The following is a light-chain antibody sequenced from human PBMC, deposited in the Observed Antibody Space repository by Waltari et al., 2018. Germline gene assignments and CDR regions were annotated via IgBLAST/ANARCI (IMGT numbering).Light chain of an antibody. V-gene: IGLV2-14*01. J-gene: IGLJ3*02. CDR3: NAYTGSNSWV. CDR2: DVS. CDR1: NSDIGFYNY. Sequence: QSALTQPASVSGSPGQSITISCTGTNSDIGFYNYVSWYRQYPGKAPKLIIYDVSERPSGVSSRVSASTSGNTASLTISGLQADDEADYYCNAYTGSNSWVFGGGTKVTVL.